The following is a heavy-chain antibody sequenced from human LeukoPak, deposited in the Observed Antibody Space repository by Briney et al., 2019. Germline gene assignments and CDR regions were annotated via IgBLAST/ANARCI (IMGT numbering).Heavy chain of an antibody. Sequence: GASLKISCKGSGYSFTSYWIGWVRQMPGKGLEWMGIIYPGDSDTRYSPSFQGQVTISADKSISTAYLQWSSLKASDAAMYYCARHLDYGDYGGNWYFDLWGRGTLVTVSS. V-gene: IGHV5-51*01. D-gene: IGHD4-17*01. CDR1: GYSFTSYW. J-gene: IGHJ2*01. CDR3: ARHLDYGDYGGNWYFDL. CDR2: IYPGDSDT.